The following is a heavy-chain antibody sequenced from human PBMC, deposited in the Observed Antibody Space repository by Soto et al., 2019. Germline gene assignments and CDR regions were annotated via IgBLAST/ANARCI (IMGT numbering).Heavy chain of an antibody. D-gene: IGHD7-27*01. CDR2: ISSSSSYT. J-gene: IGHJ6*02. CDR3: ARDPGVTTLGYYYGMDV. Sequence: QVQLVESGGGLVKPGGSLRLSCAASGFTFSDYYMSWIRQAPGKGLEWVSYISSSSSYTNYADSVKGRFTISRDNAKNSLYLQMNSLRAEDTAAYYCARDPGVTTLGYYYGMDVWGQGTTVTVSS. V-gene: IGHV3-11*06. CDR1: GFTFSDYY.